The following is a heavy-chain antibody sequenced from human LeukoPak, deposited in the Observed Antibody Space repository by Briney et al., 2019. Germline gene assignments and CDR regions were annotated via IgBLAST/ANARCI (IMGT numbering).Heavy chain of an antibody. Sequence: GGSLRLSCAASGFTFDGYAMHWVRQAPGKGLEWVSLISGAGDNTFYVDSVKGRFTLSRDNSKNSLYLQMNSLRTEDTALYYCVKVRWFGELKGAFDIWGQGTMVTVSP. J-gene: IGHJ3*02. CDR3: VKVRWFGELKGAFDI. D-gene: IGHD3-10*01. CDR2: ISGAGDNT. V-gene: IGHV3-43*02. CDR1: GFTFDGYA.